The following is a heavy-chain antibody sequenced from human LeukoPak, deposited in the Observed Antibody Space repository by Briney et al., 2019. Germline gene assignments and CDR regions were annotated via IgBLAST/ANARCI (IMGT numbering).Heavy chain of an antibody. CDR3: ARGRWDFWSGYGPSQVDY. CDR2: INWNGETI. Sequence: GGSLRLSCATSGFTFDDFGMAWVRQVPGKGPEWVSGINWNGETIAYRDSVKGRFTISRDNAKNSLYLQMNSLRAEDTAVYYCARGRWDFWSGYGPSQVDYWGQGTLVTVSS. D-gene: IGHD3-3*01. J-gene: IGHJ4*02. V-gene: IGHV3-20*04. CDR1: GFTFDDFG.